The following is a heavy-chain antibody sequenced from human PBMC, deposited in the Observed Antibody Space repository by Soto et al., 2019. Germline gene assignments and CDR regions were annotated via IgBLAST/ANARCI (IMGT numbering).Heavy chain of an antibody. J-gene: IGHJ4*02. V-gene: IGHV4-31*03. Sequence: SETLSLTCNVSGGSISSSDYYWSWIRQHPGKGLEWIGYIYYKGTTNYNPSLKSRVTISVDTSKHQFSLRLNSVTAEDTAIYYCARGPRQGFGGKLFDYWGQGTLVTVSS. CDR2: IYYKGTT. D-gene: IGHD3-10*01. CDR1: GGSISSSDYY. CDR3: ARGPRQGFGGKLFDY.